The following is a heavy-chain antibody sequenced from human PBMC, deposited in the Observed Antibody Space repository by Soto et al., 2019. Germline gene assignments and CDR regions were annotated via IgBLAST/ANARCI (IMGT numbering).Heavy chain of an antibody. CDR3: ARSILLYSSSSKWFDP. CDR1: GGSISSGDYY. CDR2: IYYSGST. J-gene: IGHJ5*02. D-gene: IGHD6-6*01. Sequence: PSETLSLTCTVSGGSISSGDYYWSWIRQPPXKGLEWIGYIYYSGSTYYNPSLKSRVTISVDTSKNQFSLKLSSVTAADTAVYYCARSILLYSSSSKWFDPWGQGTLVTVS. V-gene: IGHV4-30-4*01.